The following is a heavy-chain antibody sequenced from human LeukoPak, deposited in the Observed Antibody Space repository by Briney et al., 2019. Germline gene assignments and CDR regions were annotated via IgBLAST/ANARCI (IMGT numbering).Heavy chain of an antibody. D-gene: IGHD3-22*01. CDR1: GYTFTSYA. J-gene: IGHJ4*02. Sequence: APVKVSCKASGYTFTSYAMNWVRQAPGQGLEWMGWINTNTGNPTYAQGFTGRFVFSLDTSVSTAYLQISSLKAEDTAVYYCARELTYYYDSSGYGGVDYWGQGTLVTVSS. CDR3: ARELTYYYDSSGYGGVDY. CDR2: INTNTGNP. V-gene: IGHV7-4-1*02.